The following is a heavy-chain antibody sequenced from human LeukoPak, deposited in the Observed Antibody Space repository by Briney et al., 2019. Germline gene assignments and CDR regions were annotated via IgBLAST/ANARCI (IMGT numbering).Heavy chain of an antibody. CDR3: ARGRTPGDY. Sequence: PGGSLRLSCAASGFTFDEYGMSWVRQAPGKGLEWVANIKQDGSEKYYVDSVKGRFTISRDNAKNSLYLQMNSLRAEDTAVYYCARGRTPGDYWGQGTLVTVSS. J-gene: IGHJ4*02. CDR1: GFTFDEYG. D-gene: IGHD1-1*01. V-gene: IGHV3-7*01. CDR2: IKQDGSEK.